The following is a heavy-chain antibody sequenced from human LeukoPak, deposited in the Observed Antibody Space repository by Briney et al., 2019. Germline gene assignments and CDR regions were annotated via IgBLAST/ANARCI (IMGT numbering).Heavy chain of an antibody. J-gene: IGHJ4*02. CDR1: GGSISSYY. D-gene: IGHD3-22*01. CDR2: IYTSGST. Sequence: SETLSLTCTVSGGSISSYYWSWVRQPAGKGLEWVGRIYTSGSTNYNPSLKSRVTMSVDTSKNQFSLKLSSVTAADTAVYYCARDQTGYYDSSGLDYWGQGTLVTVSS. CDR3: ARDQTGYYDSSGLDY. V-gene: IGHV4-4*07.